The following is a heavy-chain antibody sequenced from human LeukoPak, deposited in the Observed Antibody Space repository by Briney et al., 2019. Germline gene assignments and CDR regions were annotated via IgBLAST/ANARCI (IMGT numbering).Heavy chain of an antibody. D-gene: IGHD6-13*01. J-gene: IGHJ4*02. Sequence: PGGSLRLSCAASGFTFSSYAMHWVRQAPGKGLEWVAVISYDGSNKYYADSVKGRFTISRDNPKNTLYLQMNSLRAEDTAVYYCARDRDSSFDYWGQGTLVTVSS. CDR2: ISYDGSNK. V-gene: IGHV3-30*04. CDR1: GFTFSSYA. CDR3: ARDRDSSFDY.